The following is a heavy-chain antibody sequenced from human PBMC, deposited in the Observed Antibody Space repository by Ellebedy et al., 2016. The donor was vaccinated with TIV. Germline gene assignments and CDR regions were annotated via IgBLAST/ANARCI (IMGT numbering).Heavy chain of an antibody. J-gene: IGHJ1*01. CDR2: IIPMFGTP. CDR1: GGTFSTYA. Sequence: AASVKVSCKASGGTFSTYAISWVRQAPGEGLEWMGGIIPMFGTPNYAQKFQDRVTITADKSTSTVYMGLSSLRPEDTAVYYCAREGREYNTPSQYIQHWGQGTLVTVSS. CDR3: AREGREYNTPSQYIQH. V-gene: IGHV1-69*06. D-gene: IGHD6-6*01.